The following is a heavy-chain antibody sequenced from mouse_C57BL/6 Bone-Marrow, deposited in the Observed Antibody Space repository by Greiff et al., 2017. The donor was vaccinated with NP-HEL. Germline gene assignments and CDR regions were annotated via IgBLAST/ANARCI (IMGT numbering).Heavy chain of an antibody. CDR2: ISNGGGST. D-gene: IGHD1-1*01. CDR1: GFTFSDYY. Sequence: EVQRVESGGGLVQPGGSLKLSCAASGFTFSDYYMYWVRQTPEKRLEWVAYISNGGGSTYYPDTVKGRFTISRDNAKNTLYLQMSRLKSEDTAMYYCARHRDGSSFWYFDVWGTGTTVTVSS. V-gene: IGHV5-12*01. CDR3: ARHRDGSSFWYFDV. J-gene: IGHJ1*03.